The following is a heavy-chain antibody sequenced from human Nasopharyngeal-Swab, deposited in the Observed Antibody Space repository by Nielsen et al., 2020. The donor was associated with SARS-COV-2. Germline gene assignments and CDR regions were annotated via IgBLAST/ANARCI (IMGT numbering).Heavy chain of an antibody. Sequence: GESLKISCAASGFTFSSYWMSWVRQAPGKGLEWVANIKQDGSEKCYVDSVKGRFTISRDNAKNSLYLQMNSLRAEDTAVYYCASQERGGSGSSWGRGTLVTVSS. CDR3: ASQERGGSGSS. CDR1: GFTFSSYW. V-gene: IGHV3-7*01. J-gene: IGHJ4*02. D-gene: IGHD3-10*01. CDR2: IKQDGSEK.